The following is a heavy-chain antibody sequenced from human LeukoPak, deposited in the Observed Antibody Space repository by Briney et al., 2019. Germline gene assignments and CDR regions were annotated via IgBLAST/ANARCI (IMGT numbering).Heavy chain of an antibody. CDR1: GGSISSSSYY. J-gene: IGHJ5*02. CDR3: ARDLENWFDP. D-gene: IGHD5-24*01. V-gene: IGHV4-39*07. Sequence: SETLSLTCTVSGGSISSSSYYWGWIRQPPGKRLEWIGSIYYSGSTYYNPSLKSRVTISVDTSKNQFSLKLSSVTAADTAVYYCARDLENWFDPWGQGTLVTVSS. CDR2: IYYSGST.